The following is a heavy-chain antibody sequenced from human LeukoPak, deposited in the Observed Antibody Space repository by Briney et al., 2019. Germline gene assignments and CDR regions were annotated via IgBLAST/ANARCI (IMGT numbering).Heavy chain of an antibody. CDR1: GFSLSTNKVA. CDR2: IYWDDDK. D-gene: IGHD3-16*01. Sequence: SGPTLVKPTYTLTLTCTFSGFSLSTNKVAVGWIRQPPGKALEWLAIIYWDDDKRYSPFLKSRLTITKDTSRYQVVLTMTNMDPMDTATYYCAHRTGGKNNFDYWGQGTLATVSS. V-gene: IGHV2-5*02. J-gene: IGHJ4*02. CDR3: AHRTGGKNNFDY.